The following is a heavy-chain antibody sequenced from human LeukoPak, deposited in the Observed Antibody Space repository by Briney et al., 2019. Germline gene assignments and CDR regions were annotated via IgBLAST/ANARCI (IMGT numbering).Heavy chain of an antibody. J-gene: IGHJ4*02. V-gene: IGHV4-34*01. D-gene: IGHD6-13*01. Sequence: TSETLSLTCAVYGGSFSGYYWTWIRQPPGKGLEGIGEINHSGSTNYNPSLKSRVTISVDTSKNQFSLKLSSVTAADTAVYYCARGMGAAGPFDYWGQGTLVTVSS. CDR1: GGSFSGYY. CDR2: INHSGST. CDR3: ARGMGAAGPFDY.